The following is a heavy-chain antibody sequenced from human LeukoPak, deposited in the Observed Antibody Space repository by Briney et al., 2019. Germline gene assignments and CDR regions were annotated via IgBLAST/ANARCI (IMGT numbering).Heavy chain of an antibody. CDR2: ISYDGSNK. V-gene: IGHV3-30-3*01. CDR1: GFTFSSYA. Sequence: GSLRLSCAASGFTFSSYAMHWVRQAPGKGLEWVAVISYDGSNKYYADSVKGRFTISRDNSKNTLYLQMNSLRAEDTAVYYCAREKPAGLGAFDIWGQGTMVTVSS. J-gene: IGHJ3*02. D-gene: IGHD7-27*01. CDR3: AREKPAGLGAFDI.